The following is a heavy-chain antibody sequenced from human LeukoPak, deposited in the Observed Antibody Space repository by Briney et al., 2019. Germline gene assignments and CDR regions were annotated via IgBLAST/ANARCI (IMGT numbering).Heavy chain of an antibody. CDR1: GFTFSSYA. V-gene: IGHV3-23*01. Sequence: PGGSLRLSCAASGFTFSSYAMSWVRQVPGKGPEWVSGISGSDGSTYSADSVKGRFTMSRDNSKNTLYLQMNTLRAEDTAVYYCARSIYASGSFYTFDIWGQGTKVTVSS. D-gene: IGHD3-10*01. CDR3: ARSIYASGSFYTFDI. J-gene: IGHJ3*02. CDR2: ISGSDGST.